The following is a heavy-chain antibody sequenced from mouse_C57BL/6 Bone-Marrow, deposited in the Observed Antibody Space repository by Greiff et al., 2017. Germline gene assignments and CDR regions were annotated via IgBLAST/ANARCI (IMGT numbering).Heavy chain of an antibody. J-gene: IGHJ3*01. CDR2: ISSGGSYT. V-gene: IGHV5-6*01. CDR1: GFTFSSYG. Sequence: EVKLMESGGDLVKPGGSLKLSCAASGFTFSSYGMSWVRQTPDKRLEWVATISSGGSYTYYPDSVKGRFTISRDNAKNTLYLQMSSLKSEDTAMYYCARATVVPAYWGQGTLVTVSA. CDR3: ARATVVPAY. D-gene: IGHD1-1*01.